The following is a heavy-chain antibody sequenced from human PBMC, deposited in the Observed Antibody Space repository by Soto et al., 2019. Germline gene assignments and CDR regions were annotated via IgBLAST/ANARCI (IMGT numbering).Heavy chain of an antibody. CDR2: ISDSDGST. CDR1: GFTFSSYA. Sequence: HPGGSLRLSCAASGFTFSSYAMNWVRQAPGKGLEWVSGISDSDGSTNYANSVKGRFTISRDNSKNTLYLQMNSLRAEDTAVYYCARDPSGSGPDFDYWGQGTLVTVSS. V-gene: IGHV3-23*01. J-gene: IGHJ4*01. CDR3: ARDPSGSGPDFDY. D-gene: IGHD6-19*01.